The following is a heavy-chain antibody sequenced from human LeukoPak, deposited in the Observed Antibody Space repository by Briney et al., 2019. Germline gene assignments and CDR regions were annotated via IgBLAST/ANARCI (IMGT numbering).Heavy chain of an antibody. CDR1: GYTFTSYD. V-gene: IGHV1-8*03. CDR3: ARGAGRIRKSTSYYYYYMDV. Sequence: GASVKVSCKASGYTFTSYDINWVRQATGQGLEWMGRMNPNSGNTGYAQKFQGRVTITRNTSISTAYMELSSLRSEDTAVYYCARGAGRIRKSTSYYYYYMDVWGKGTTVTVSS. J-gene: IGHJ6*03. CDR2: MNPNSGNT. D-gene: IGHD1-14*01.